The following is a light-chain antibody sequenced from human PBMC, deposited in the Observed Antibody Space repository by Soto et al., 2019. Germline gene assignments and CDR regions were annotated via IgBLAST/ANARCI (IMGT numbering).Light chain of an antibody. Sequence: EIVLTQSPGTLSLSPGERATLSCRASQSVSSNSLAWYQQKPGQAPRLLFYGASSRAAGVPDRFSGSGSGTDFTLTISRLEPEDFAVYYCQQYVSSPQTFGQGTKVDIK. CDR1: QSVSSNS. J-gene: IGKJ1*01. CDR3: QQYVSSPQT. CDR2: GAS. V-gene: IGKV3-20*01.